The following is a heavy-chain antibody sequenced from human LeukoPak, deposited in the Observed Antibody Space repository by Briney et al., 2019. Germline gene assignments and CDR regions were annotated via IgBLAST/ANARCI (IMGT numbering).Heavy chain of an antibody. CDR2: IYYSGST. D-gene: IGHD6-13*01. V-gene: IGHV4-59*01. J-gene: IGHJ4*02. CDR1: GASIGSYY. CDR3: ASGPYPAAGTDHQFDY. Sequence: SETLSLTCSVSGASIGSYYWSWIRQSPGKGLEWIGYIYYSGSTHYNPSLKSRVTISVDTSKNQFSLKLSSVTAADTAVYYCASGPYPAAGTDHQFDYWGQGTLVTVSS.